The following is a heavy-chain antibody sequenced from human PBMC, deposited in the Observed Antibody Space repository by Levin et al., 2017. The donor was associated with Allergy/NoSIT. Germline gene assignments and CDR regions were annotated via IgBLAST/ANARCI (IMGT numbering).Heavy chain of an antibody. CDR2: ISGSGGST. D-gene: IGHD3-3*01. CDR1: GFTFSSYA. V-gene: IGHV3-23*01. CDR3: AKDRNYDVWSGYNGGFCDY. Sequence: GESLKISCAASGFTFSSYAMSWVRQAPGKGLEWVSAISGSGGSTYYADSVKGRFTISRDNSKNTLYLQMNSLRAEDTAVYYCAKDRNYDVWSGYNGGFCDYWGQGTLVTVSS. J-gene: IGHJ4*02.